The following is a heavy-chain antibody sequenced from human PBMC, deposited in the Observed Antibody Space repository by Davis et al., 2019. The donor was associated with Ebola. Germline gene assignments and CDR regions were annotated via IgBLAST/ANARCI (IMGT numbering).Heavy chain of an antibody. CDR2: ISGSATST. J-gene: IGHJ4*02. V-gene: IGHV3-48*04. CDR1: GFIFINYW. CDR3: ARDAFSLSRYDTEDH. Sequence: GESLKISCAASGFIFINYWMHWVRQVPGKGLERVSYISGSATSTFYADSVKGRFTISRDNARDSLYLQMDSLRVEDTAIYYCARDAFSLSRYDTEDHWGQGTLVTVSS. D-gene: IGHD3-9*01.